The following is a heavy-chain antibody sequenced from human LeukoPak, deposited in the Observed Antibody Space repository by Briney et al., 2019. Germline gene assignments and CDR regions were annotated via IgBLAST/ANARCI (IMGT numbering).Heavy chain of an antibody. CDR3: ARARTHRIAAAGTDY. V-gene: IGHV1-46*01. CDR2: INPSGGST. J-gene: IGHJ4*02. D-gene: IGHD6-13*01. Sequence: ASVKVSCKASGYTFTSYYMHWVRQAPGQGLEWMGIINPSGGSTSYAQKFQGRVTITRDTSTSTVYMELSSLRSEDTAVYYCARARTHRIAAAGTDYWGQGTLVTVSS. CDR1: GYTFTSYY.